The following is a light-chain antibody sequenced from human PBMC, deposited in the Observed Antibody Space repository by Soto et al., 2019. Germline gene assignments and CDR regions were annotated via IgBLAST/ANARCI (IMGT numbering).Light chain of an antibody. CDR3: QQYNSYSLF. V-gene: IGKV1-5*01. Sequence: DIQMTQSPSTLSASVGDRVTITCRASQSISNWLAWYQQKPGKAPKLLIYGASSLESGVPSRFSGSGSGTELTLTISSLQPDEFATYYCQQYNSYSLFFGQGTKLEIK. CDR2: GAS. J-gene: IGKJ2*01. CDR1: QSISNW.